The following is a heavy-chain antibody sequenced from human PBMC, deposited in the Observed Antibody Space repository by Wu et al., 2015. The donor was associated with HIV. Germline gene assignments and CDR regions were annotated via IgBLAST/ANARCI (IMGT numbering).Heavy chain of an antibody. Sequence: QVQLVQSGAEVKKPGASVRVSCQTSGYSFTAHYIHWVRQAPGQGLEWMGWIRPDSAATNYADKFQDRVTMTRDASISTVYMQLNRLRPDDTAVYYCARVWGSYRHSWGWFDPWGQGTLVTVSS. D-gene: IGHD3-16*02. CDR2: IRPDSAAT. V-gene: IGHV1-2*02. J-gene: IGHJ5*02. CDR1: GYSFTAHY. CDR3: ARVWGSYRHSWGWFDP.